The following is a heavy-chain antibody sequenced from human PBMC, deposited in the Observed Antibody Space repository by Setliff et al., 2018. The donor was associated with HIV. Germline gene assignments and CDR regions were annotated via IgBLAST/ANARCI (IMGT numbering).Heavy chain of an antibody. Sequence: SETLSLTCTVSGGSINSGAYLWAWIRQPAGKGLEWIGHISTSGTTKYNPSVMGRVTMSIDTSKNQFSLKLRSVTAADTAMYYCARDAPYCSSHSCSVRLFDYWGQGTLVTVSS. D-gene: IGHD2-2*01. V-gene: IGHV4-61*09. CDR2: ISTSGTT. J-gene: IGHJ4*02. CDR3: ARDAPYCSSHSCSVRLFDY. CDR1: GGSINSGAYL.